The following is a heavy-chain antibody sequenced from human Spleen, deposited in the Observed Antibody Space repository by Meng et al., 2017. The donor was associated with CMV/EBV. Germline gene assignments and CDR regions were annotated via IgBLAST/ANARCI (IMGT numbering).Heavy chain of an antibody. CDR3: ARVGDLMTLFDP. V-gene: IGHV4-39*07. CDR2: IYYSGST. Sequence: QLQLQESGPGLVKPSETLSLRCPVSGGSISSSSYYWGWIRQPPGKGLEWIGSIYYSGSTYYNPSLKSRVTISVDTSKNQFSLKLSSVTAADTAVYYCARVGDLMTLFDPWGQGTLVTVSS. D-gene: IGHD3/OR15-3a*01. CDR1: GGSISSSSYY. J-gene: IGHJ5*02.